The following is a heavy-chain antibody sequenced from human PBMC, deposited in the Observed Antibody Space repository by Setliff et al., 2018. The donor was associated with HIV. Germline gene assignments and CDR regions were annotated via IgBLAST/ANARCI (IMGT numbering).Heavy chain of an antibody. CDR1: GYSFNRYF. CDR2: INPNSGGT. CDR3: ARDLGSSSSMDP. D-gene: IGHD6-6*01. V-gene: IGHV1-2*02. Sequence: ASVKVSCKASGYSFNRYFMHWVRQAPGQGLEWMGWINPNSGGTKSAQKFQGRVTMTRDTSINTAYMELSRLKSDDTAVYYCARDLGSSSSMDPWGQGTLVTVSS. J-gene: IGHJ5*02.